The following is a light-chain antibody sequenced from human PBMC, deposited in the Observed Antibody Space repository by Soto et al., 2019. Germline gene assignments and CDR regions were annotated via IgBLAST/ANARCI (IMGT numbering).Light chain of an antibody. CDR3: QQANSFPIT. CDR2: EAT. Sequence: DIQMTQSPSSVSASVGDTVTITCRASQGLKFLAWYQQKPGKAPRLMIYEATNLQSGVPPRFSGSGSGTDCTLTISSLQPEDFATYFCQQANSFPITLGQGTRLEIK. J-gene: IGKJ5*01. V-gene: IGKV1-12*01. CDR1: QGLKF.